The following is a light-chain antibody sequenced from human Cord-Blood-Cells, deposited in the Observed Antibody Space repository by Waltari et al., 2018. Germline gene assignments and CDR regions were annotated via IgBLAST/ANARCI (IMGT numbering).Light chain of an antibody. V-gene: IGKV1-39*01. J-gene: IGKJ5*01. CDR2: AAS. CDR3: QQSYSTPIT. Sequence: DIQMTQSPSSLSASVGDRVTITCRASQSISSYLNWYQQKPGKAPKPLIYAASSLQSGVPSRFSGSGSGTDFTLTISSLQPEDFATYYCQQSYSTPITFGQG. CDR1: QSISSY.